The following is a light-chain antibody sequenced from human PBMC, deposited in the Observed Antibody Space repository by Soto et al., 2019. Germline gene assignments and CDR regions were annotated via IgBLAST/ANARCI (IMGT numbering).Light chain of an antibody. V-gene: IGLV1-44*01. CDR1: SSNIGSNT. CDR2: SNN. Sequence: QSVLTQPASVSGSPGQSITISCSGSSSNIGSNTVNWYQQLPGTAPKLLIYSNNQRPSGVPDRFSGSKSGTSASLAISGLQSEDEADYYCAAWDDSLNGRVFGGGTKVTVL. CDR3: AAWDDSLNGRV. J-gene: IGLJ3*02.